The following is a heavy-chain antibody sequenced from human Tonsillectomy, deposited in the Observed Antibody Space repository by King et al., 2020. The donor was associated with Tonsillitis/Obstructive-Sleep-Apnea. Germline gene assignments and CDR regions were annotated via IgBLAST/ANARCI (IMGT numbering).Heavy chain of an antibody. CDR3: ARDLDNWNYPDY. CDR1: GFTFSDYY. CDR2: ISSSGYTI. J-gene: IGHJ4*02. Sequence: VQLVESGGGLVKPGGSLRLSCAASGFTFSDYYMSWIRQAPGKGLEWVSYISSSGYTIYYADSVKGRFTISRDNAENSLYLQMDSLRAEDTAVYYCARDLDNWNYPDYWGQGTLVTVSS. V-gene: IGHV3-11*01. D-gene: IGHD1-7*01.